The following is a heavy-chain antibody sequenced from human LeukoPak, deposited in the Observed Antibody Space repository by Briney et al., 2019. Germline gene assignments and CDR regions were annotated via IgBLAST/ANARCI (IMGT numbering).Heavy chain of an antibody. CDR1: GGTFSSYA. Sequence: SVKVSCKASGGTFSSYAISWVRQAPGQGLEWMGGIITIFGTANYAQKFQGRVTITTDESTSTAYMELSSLRSEDTAVYYCASREQLAMHFDYWGQGTLVTVSS. CDR3: ASREQLAMHFDY. J-gene: IGHJ4*02. D-gene: IGHD6-13*01. V-gene: IGHV1-69*05. CDR2: IITIFGTA.